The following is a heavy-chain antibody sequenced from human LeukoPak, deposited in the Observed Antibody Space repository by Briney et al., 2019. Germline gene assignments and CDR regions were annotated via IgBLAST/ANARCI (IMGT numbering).Heavy chain of an antibody. CDR2: IIPILGIA. CDR1: GGTFSSYA. Sequence: SVKVSCKASGGTFSSYAISWVRQAPGQGLEWMGRIIPILGIANYAQKFQGRVTITADKSTSTAYMELSSLRSEDTGVYYCARHIVVVTAPFDYWGQGTLVTVSS. CDR3: ARHIVVVTAPFDY. V-gene: IGHV1-69*04. D-gene: IGHD2-21*02. J-gene: IGHJ4*02.